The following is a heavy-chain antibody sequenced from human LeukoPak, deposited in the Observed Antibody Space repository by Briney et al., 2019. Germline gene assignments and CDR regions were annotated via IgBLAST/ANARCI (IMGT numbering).Heavy chain of an antibody. V-gene: IGHV4-59*01. D-gene: IGHD3-10*01. Sequence: SETLSLTCTVSGGSISSYYWSWIRQPPGKGLEWIGYIYYSGSTNYNPSLKSRVTISVDTSKNQFSLKVSSVTAADTAVYCCARDRGFGELDDWFDPWGQGTLVTVSS. CDR2: IYYSGST. CDR1: GGSISSYY. CDR3: ARDRGFGELDDWFDP. J-gene: IGHJ5*02.